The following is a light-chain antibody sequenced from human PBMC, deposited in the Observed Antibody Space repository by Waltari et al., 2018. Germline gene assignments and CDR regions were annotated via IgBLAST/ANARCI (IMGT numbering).Light chain of an antibody. CDR2: DTS. V-gene: IGKV3-11*01. Sequence: EIVLTQSPATLSLSPGERATLSCRASHTVDNLLPWYQQKPGQPPRLLIYDTSTRATGTPARFSGSGSGADFTLTISSLEAEDFAVYYCLQRGNWLFGAGTRVEI. J-gene: IGKJ4*01. CDR1: HTVDNL. CDR3: LQRGNWL.